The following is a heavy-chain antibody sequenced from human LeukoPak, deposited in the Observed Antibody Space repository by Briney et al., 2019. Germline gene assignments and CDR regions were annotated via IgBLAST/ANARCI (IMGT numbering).Heavy chain of an antibody. V-gene: IGHV4-39*07. CDR1: GGSISSSSYY. Sequence: SETLSLTCTVSGGSISSSSYYWGWIRQPPGKGLEWIGSIYYSGSTYYNPSLKSRVTISVDTSKNQFSLKLSSVTAADTAVYYCARTDYGEDYWGQGALVTVSS. D-gene: IGHD4-17*01. J-gene: IGHJ4*02. CDR2: IYYSGST. CDR3: ARTDYGEDY.